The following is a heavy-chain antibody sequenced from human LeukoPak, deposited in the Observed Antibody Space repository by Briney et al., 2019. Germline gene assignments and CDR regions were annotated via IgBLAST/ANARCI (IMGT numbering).Heavy chain of an antibody. CDR2: INPSGGST. V-gene: IGHV1-46*01. D-gene: IGHD2-8*01. Sequence: ASVKVSCKTSGYTFSNYYMHWVRQAPGQGLEWMGIINPSGGSTNYARKFQGRVIMTRDTSTSTVYMELSSLRSEDTAVYYCAKGGVYYRFTDDYWGQGTLVTVSS. J-gene: IGHJ4*02. CDR1: GYTFSNYY. CDR3: AKGGVYYRFTDDY.